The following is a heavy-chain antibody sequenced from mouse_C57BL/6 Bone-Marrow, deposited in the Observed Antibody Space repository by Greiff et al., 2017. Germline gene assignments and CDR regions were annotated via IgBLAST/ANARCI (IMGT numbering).Heavy chain of an antibody. Sequence: QVQLQQSGAELVRPGASVTLSCKASGYTFTDYEMHWVKQTPVHGLEWIGAIDPETGGTAYNQKFKGKAILTADKSSSTAYMELRSLTSEDSAVYYCTRVGYYGTADWGKGTLVTVSA. CDR3: TRVGYYGTAD. CDR2: IDPETGGT. V-gene: IGHV1-15*01. J-gene: IGHJ3*01. CDR1: GYTFTDYE. D-gene: IGHD1-1*01.